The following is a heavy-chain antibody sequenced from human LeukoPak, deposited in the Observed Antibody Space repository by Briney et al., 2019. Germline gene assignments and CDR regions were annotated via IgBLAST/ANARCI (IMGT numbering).Heavy chain of an antibody. CDR1: GFTFSNYA. CDR3: AASLPNIVVVPATKGPFGY. V-gene: IGHV3-23*01. CDR2: ISGSGGST. Sequence: GGSLRLSCAASGFTFSNYAMSWVRQAPGKGLEWVSAISGSGGSTYYADSVKGRFTISRDNSKNTLYLQMNSLRAEDTAVYYCAASLPNIVVVPATKGPFGYWGQGALVTVSS. J-gene: IGHJ4*02. D-gene: IGHD2-2*01.